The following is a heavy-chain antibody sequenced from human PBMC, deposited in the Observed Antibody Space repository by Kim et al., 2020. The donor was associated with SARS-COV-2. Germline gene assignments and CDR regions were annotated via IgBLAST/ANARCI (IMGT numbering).Heavy chain of an antibody. CDR3: ARVASRVGYAFDI. CDR2: INSDGSST. J-gene: IGHJ3*02. D-gene: IGHD2-15*01. Sequence: GGSLRLSCAASGFTFSSYWMHWVRQAPGKGLVWVSRINSDGSSTSYADSVKGRFTISRDNAKNTLYLQMNSLRAEDTAVYYCARVASRVGYAFDIWGQGTMVTVSS. V-gene: IGHV3-74*01. CDR1: GFTFSSYW.